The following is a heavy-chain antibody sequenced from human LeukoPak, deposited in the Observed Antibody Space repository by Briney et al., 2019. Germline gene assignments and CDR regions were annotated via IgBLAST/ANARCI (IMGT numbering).Heavy chain of an antibody. V-gene: IGHV1-69*05. D-gene: IGHD3-3*01. CDR1: GYTFTNHW. CDR2: IIPIFGTA. Sequence: PGESLKISCKGSGYTFTNHWIGWVRQIPGKGLEWMGGIIPIFGTANYAQKFQGRVTITTDESTSTAYMELSSLRSEDTAVYYCARTQSEWPQDYYYYMDVWGKGTTVTVSS. J-gene: IGHJ6*03. CDR3: ARTQSEWPQDYYYYMDV.